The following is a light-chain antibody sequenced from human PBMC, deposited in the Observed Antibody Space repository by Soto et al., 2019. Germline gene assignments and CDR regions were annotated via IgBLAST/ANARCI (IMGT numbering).Light chain of an antibody. CDR2: SNN. Sequence: QSVLTQPPSASGTPGQRVTISCSGSSSNIGSNTVNWYQQLPGTAPKLLIYSNNQRPSGVPDRLSGSTSGTSASPAISGLQSEDEADYYCAAWEDSLNGNVFGTGTKLTVL. CDR3: AAWEDSLNGNV. J-gene: IGLJ1*01. CDR1: SSNIGSNT. V-gene: IGLV1-44*01.